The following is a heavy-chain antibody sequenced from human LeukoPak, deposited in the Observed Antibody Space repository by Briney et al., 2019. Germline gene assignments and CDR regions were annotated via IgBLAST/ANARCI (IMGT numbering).Heavy chain of an antibody. J-gene: IGHJ4*02. Sequence: ASVKVSCKASGYSFTGYYMHWVRQAPGQWLEWMGRINPKRGGTNYAQKFQGRVTLTRDTSISSAHMELSRLTSDDTAVYYCALLWFGELWTKDYWGQGTLVTVSS. CDR2: INPKRGGT. V-gene: IGHV1-2*06. CDR3: ALLWFGELWTKDY. D-gene: IGHD3-10*01. CDR1: GYSFTGYY.